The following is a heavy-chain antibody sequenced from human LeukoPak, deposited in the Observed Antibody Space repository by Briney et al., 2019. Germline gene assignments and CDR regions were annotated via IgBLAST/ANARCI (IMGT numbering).Heavy chain of an antibody. V-gene: IGHV4-30-2*01. CDR3: ARDHQLLYFGWFDP. D-gene: IGHD2-2*02. CDR2: IYHSGST. Sequence: SQTLSLTCTVSGGSISSGGYYWSWIRQPPGKGLEWIGYIYHSGSTYYNPSLKSRVTISVDRSKNQFSLRLSSVTAADTAVYYCARDHQLLYFGWFDPWGQGTLVTVSS. CDR1: GGSISSGGYY. J-gene: IGHJ5*02.